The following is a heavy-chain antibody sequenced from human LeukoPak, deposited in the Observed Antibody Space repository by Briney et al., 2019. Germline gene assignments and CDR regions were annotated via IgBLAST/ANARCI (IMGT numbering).Heavy chain of an antibody. CDR1: GGSISSYY. CDR2: IYTSGST. Sequence: SETLSLTCTVSGGSISSYYWSWIRQPAGKGLEWIGRIYTSGSTNYNPSLKSRVTMSVDTSKNQFSLKLSSVTAADTAVYYCARDHGSGSYGVTWFDPWGQGTLVTVSS. D-gene: IGHD3-10*01. J-gene: IGHJ5*02. V-gene: IGHV4-4*07. CDR3: ARDHGSGSYGVTWFDP.